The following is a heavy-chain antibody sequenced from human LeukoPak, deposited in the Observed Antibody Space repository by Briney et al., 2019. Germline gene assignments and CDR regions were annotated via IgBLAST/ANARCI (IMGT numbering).Heavy chain of an antibody. Sequence: PSQTLSLTCTVSGGSISSGDYYWSWIRQPPGKGLEWIGYIYYSGSTYYNPSLKSRVTISVDTSKNQFSLKLSSVTAADTAVYYCAITPFEQQLVPFWGQGTLVTVSS. D-gene: IGHD6-13*01. J-gene: IGHJ4*02. CDR2: IYYSGST. CDR1: GGSISSGDYY. CDR3: AITPFEQQLVPF. V-gene: IGHV4-30-4*01.